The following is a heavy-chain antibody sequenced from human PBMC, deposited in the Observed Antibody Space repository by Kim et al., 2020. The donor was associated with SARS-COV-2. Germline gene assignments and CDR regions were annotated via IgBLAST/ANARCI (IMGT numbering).Heavy chain of an antibody. J-gene: IGHJ6*02. CDR1: GGSFSGYY. V-gene: IGHV4-34*01. Sequence: SETLSLTCAVYGGSFSGYYWSWIRQPPGKGLEWIGEINHSGSTNYNPSLKSRVTISVDTSKNQFSLKLSSVTAADTAVYYCARHLAALYYYGMDVWGQGTTVTVSS. CDR2: INHSGST. CDR3: ARHLAALYYYGMDV. D-gene: IGHD6-6*01.